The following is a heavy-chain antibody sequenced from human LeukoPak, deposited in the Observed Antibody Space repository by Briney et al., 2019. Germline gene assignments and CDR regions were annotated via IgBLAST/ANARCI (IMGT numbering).Heavy chain of an antibody. V-gene: IGHV5-51*01. CDR2: IYPGDSDT. Sequence: GESLKVSCKGSGYSFTSYWIGWVRQMPGKGLEWMGIIYPGDSDTRYGPSFQGQVTISADKSISTAYLQWSSLKASDTAMYYCARGGGGSGSYQEDYFDYWGQGTLVTVSS. CDR1: GYSFTSYW. D-gene: IGHD3-10*01. CDR3: ARGGGGSGSYQEDYFDY. J-gene: IGHJ4*02.